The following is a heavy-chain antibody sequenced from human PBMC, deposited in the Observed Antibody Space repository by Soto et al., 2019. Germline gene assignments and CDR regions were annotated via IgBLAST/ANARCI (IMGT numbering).Heavy chain of an antibody. Sequence: QVQLVESGGGVVQPGRSLRLSCAASGFTFSSYAMHWVRQAPGKGLDWVAVISYDGSNKYYADSVKGRFTISRDNSKNKLYLQMNRLISEDTAVYYCAGGLGLDIDYWGQGTLVTVSS. V-gene: IGHV3-30-3*01. CDR2: ISYDGSNK. J-gene: IGHJ4*02. D-gene: IGHD3-16*01. CDR1: GFTFSSYA. CDR3: AGGLGLDIDY.